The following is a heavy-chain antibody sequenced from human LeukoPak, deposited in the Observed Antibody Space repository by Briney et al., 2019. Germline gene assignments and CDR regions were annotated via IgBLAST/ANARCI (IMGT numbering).Heavy chain of an antibody. V-gene: IGHV1-2*06. J-gene: IGHJ4*02. D-gene: IGHD2-8*01. CDR1: GYTFTDYY. CDR2: IKPNSGDT. Sequence: GASVKVSCNASGYTFTDYYMHWVRQAPGQGLEWMGRIKPNSGDTNYAQKFQGRVTMTRDTSINTAYMELSRLKSDDTAVYYCARRVQTTGVFDYWGQRTLVTVSS. CDR3: ARRVQTTGVFDY.